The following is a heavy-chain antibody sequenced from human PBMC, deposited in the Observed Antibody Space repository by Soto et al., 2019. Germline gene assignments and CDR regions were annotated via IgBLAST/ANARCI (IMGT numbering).Heavy chain of an antibody. V-gene: IGHV4-30-2*06. Sequence: PSETLSLTCAVSGGSITSSGYSWSWIRQSTGKGLEWIGCVYHSGNTYYNPSLKSRVTMSIDTSKNVFSLRLSPLTAADTAMYYCARSFYSSTYWFDPWGPGTLVTVSS. CDR1: GGSITSSGYS. CDR3: ARSFYSSTYWFDP. CDR2: VYHSGNT. J-gene: IGHJ5*02. D-gene: IGHD6-19*01.